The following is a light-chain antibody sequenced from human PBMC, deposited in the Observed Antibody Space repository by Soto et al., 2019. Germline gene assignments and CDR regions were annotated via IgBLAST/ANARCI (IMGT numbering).Light chain of an antibody. J-gene: IGKJ5*01. CDR1: QSIDRY. CDR3: QQSYTTPGA. V-gene: IGKV1-39*01. Sequence: DIQMTQSPSSLSASVGDTVTIPCRASQSIDRYLNWYQQKPGRAPNLLIYTASTLQSGVPSRFSGSGSGTDFTLTISSLQPEDFATYYCQQSYTTPGAFGQGTRLEI. CDR2: TAS.